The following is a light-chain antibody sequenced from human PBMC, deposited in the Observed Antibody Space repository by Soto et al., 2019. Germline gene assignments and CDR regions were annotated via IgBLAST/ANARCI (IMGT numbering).Light chain of an antibody. CDR1: SSNIGSNT. Sequence: QSVLTQPPSASGTPGQRATISCSGSSSNIGSNTVNWYQHLPGTAPKLLIYSNNQRPSGVPDRFSGSKSGTSASLAISGLQSEDEADYYCAAWDDSLNGPVFGGGTQLTVL. CDR3: AAWDDSLNGPV. J-gene: IGLJ7*01. CDR2: SNN. V-gene: IGLV1-44*01.